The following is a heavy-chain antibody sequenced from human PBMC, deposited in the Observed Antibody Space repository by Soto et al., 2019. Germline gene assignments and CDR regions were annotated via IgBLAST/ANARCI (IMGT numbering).Heavy chain of an antibody. D-gene: IGHD6-25*01. CDR1: GGSVSSYA. Sequence: SGKVCCNSSGGSVSSYAISCVRQAPGQRLERRGGISSIFGTANYAQKFQGRVTITADESTSTAYMELSSLRSEDTAVYYCASGGSGTLDYWGQGTLVTVS. CDR2: ISSIFGTA. CDR3: ASGGSGTLDY. V-gene: IGHV1-69*13. J-gene: IGHJ4*02.